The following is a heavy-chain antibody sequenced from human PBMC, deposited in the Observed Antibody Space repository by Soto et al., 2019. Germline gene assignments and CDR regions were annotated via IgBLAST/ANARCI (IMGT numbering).Heavy chain of an antibody. V-gene: IGHV4-59*11. J-gene: IGHJ4*02. D-gene: IGHD7-27*01. CDR2: IYYNGNT. Sequence: QVQLRESGPGLVKPSETLSLTCTVSGGSISNHYWSWIRQPPGKGLEWIGYIYYNGNTNYNPSLKSRVTMSVDTSKNPISLTLSSVTAADTAVYYCARANWYSEYWGQGTLVTVSS. CDR1: GGSISNHY. CDR3: ARANWYSEY.